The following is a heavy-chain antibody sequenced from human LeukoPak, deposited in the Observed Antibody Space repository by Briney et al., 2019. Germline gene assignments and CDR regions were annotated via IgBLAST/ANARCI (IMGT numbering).Heavy chain of an antibody. CDR3: AKASSRNQYFQH. CDR2: IRYDGSNK. Sequence: GGSLRLSCAASGFTFSSYGTHWVRQAPGKGLEWVAFIRYDGSNKYYADSVKGRFTISRVNSKNTLYLQMNSLRAEDTAVYYCAKASSRNQYFQHWGQGTLVTVSS. D-gene: IGHD6-13*01. V-gene: IGHV3-30*02. J-gene: IGHJ1*01. CDR1: GFTFSSYG.